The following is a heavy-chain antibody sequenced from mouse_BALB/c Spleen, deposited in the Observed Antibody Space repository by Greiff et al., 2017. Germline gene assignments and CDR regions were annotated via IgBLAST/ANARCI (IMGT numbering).Heavy chain of an antibody. Sequence: DVKLQESGPSLVKPSQTLSLTCSVTGDSITSGYWNWIRKFPGNKLEYMGYISYSGSTYYNPSLKSRISITRDTSKNQYYLQLNSVTTEDTATYYCAGYGYDGGYYYAMDYWGQGTSVSVSS. CDR1: GDSITSGY. CDR3: AGYGYDGGYYYAMDY. V-gene: IGHV3-8*02. D-gene: IGHD2-2*01. J-gene: IGHJ4*01. CDR2: ISYSGST.